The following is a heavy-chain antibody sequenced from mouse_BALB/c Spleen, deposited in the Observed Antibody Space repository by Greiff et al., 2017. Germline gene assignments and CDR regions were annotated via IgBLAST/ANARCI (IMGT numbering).Heavy chain of an antibody. CDR1: GYTFTSYW. J-gene: IGHJ4*01. Sequence: QVQLKQSGAELAKPGASVKMSCKASGYTFTSYWMHWVKQRPGQGLEWIGYINPSTGYTEYNQKFKDKATLTADKSSSTAYMQLSSLTSEDSAVYYCVRRRGYGNMDYWGQGTSVTVSS. V-gene: IGHV1-7*01. CDR2: INPSTGYT. CDR3: VRRRGYGNMDY. D-gene: IGHD1-1*02.